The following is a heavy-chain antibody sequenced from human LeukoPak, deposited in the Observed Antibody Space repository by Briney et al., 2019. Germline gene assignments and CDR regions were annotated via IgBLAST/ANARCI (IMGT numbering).Heavy chain of an antibody. V-gene: IGHV3-30*18. CDR3: AKRPSDYGDYVSYFDY. CDR2: ISDDGRRK. Sequence: GGSLRLSCVASGFSFISYGMHWVRQAPGKGLEWVGVISDDGRRKDYADSVKGRFTISRDNSKDTLYLQMNSLRAEDTAVYHCAKRPSDYGDYVSYFDYWGQGTLVTVSS. J-gene: IGHJ4*02. D-gene: IGHD4-17*01. CDR1: GFSFISYG.